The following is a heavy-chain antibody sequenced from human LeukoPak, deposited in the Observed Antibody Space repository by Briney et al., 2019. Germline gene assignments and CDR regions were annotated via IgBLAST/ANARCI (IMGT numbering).Heavy chain of an antibody. V-gene: IGHV3-48*04. J-gene: IGHJ4*02. Sequence: GGSLRLSCAASGFTFSSYSMNWVRQAPGKGLEWVSYISSSSSSTIYYADSVKGRFTISRDNAKNSLYLQMNSLRAEDTAVYYCARPASSDSSSWYGFDYWGQGTLVTVSS. D-gene: IGHD6-13*01. CDR3: ARPASSDSSSWYGFDY. CDR1: GFTFSSYS. CDR2: ISSSSSSTI.